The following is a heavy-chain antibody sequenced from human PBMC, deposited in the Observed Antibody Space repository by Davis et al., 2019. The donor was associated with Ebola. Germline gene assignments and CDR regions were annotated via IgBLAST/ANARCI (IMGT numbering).Heavy chain of an antibody. Sequence: GESLKISCQGSGYRFTSHWIGWVRQMPGKGLEWMGNIFPADSDTRYSPSLQGQVTISADKSISTAYLQWSSLKASDTAMYYCARMQVGAYYFDYWGQGTLVTVSS. V-gene: IGHV5-51*01. CDR1: GYRFTSHW. CDR3: ARMQVGAYYFDY. D-gene: IGHD4/OR15-4a*01. J-gene: IGHJ4*02. CDR2: IFPADSDT.